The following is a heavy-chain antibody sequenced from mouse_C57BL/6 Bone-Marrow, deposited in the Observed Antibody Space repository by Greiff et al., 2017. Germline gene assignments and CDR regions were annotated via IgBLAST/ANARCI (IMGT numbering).Heavy chain of an antibody. CDR2: IYPGSGST. CDR3: ARAVPGFHLDY. J-gene: IGHJ2*01. D-gene: IGHD4-1*01. Sequence: QVQLQQPGAELVKPGASVKLSCKASGYTFTSYWITWVKQRPGQGLEWIGDIYPGSGSTNYNEKFKSKATLTVDTSSSTAYMQLSSLTSEDSAVYYCARAVPGFHLDYWGQGTTLTVSS. V-gene: IGHV1-55*01. CDR1: GYTFTSYW.